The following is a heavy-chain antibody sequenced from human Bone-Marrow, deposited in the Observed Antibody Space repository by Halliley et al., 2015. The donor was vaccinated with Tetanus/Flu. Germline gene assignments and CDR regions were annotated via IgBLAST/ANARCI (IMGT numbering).Heavy chain of an antibody. J-gene: IGHJ6*02. D-gene: IGHD5-12*01. CDR1: GESFSGYY. V-gene: IGHV4-34*01. Sequence: LRLSCAVYGESFSGYYWNWIRQPPGKGLEWIGEINHSGSTNYNPSLKSRVIISVDTSKNQISLNLTSVTAADTAVYYCARAVWQRLPPSHYYYAMAVWGRGTTVTVSS. CDR2: INHSGST. CDR3: ARAVWQRLPPSHYYYAMAV.